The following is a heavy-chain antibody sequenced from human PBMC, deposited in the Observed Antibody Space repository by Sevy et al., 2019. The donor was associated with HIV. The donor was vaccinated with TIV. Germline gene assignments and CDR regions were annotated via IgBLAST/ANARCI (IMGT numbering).Heavy chain of an antibody. CDR3: AKDAPSRFDY. J-gene: IGHJ4*02. Sequence: GGSLRLSCAASGFTFRNYDMHWVRQAPGKGLEWISFIRYDGSHKSYAESVKGRFTISRDNSENTLDLHMNSLRPEDTAVYFCAKDAPSRFDYLGQGALVTVSS. CDR1: GFTFRNYD. CDR2: IRYDGSHK. V-gene: IGHV3-30*02.